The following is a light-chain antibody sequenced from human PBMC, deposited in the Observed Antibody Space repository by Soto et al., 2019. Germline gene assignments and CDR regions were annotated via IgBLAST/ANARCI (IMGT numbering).Light chain of an antibody. J-gene: IGKJ5*01. CDR3: QHYGSSPRT. CDR1: QSVSSSY. Sequence: IVLTQSPGTLSLSPGERVTLSCRSSQSVSSSYLAWYQQKPGQAPRLLIYGVSSRATGIPDRFSGSGSGTDFTLTISRLEPEDFAVYYCQHYGSSPRTFGQGTRLEIK. CDR2: GVS. V-gene: IGKV3-20*01.